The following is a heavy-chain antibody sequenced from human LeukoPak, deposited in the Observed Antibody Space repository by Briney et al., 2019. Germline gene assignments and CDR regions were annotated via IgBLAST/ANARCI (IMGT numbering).Heavy chain of an antibody. D-gene: IGHD2-15*01. CDR2: IYYSGST. CDR3: APVVAARKPHVGWFDP. Sequence: IPSETLSLTCTVSGDSISSGNYYWSWIRQPAGKGLEWIGSIYYSGSTYYNPSLKSRVTISVDTSKNQFSLKLSSVTAADTAVYYCAPVVAARKPHVGWFDPWGQGTLVTVSS. CDR1: GDSISSGNYY. J-gene: IGHJ5*02. V-gene: IGHV4-39*07.